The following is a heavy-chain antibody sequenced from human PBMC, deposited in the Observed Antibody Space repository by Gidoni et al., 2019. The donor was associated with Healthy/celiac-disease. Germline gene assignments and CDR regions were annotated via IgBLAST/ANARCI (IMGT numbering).Heavy chain of an antibody. CDR3: TRDGFEVTTYYYYGMDV. D-gene: IGHD1-1*01. CDR2: IRSKAYGGTT. CDR1: GFTFGDYA. V-gene: IGHV3-49*03. Sequence: EVQLVESGGGLVQPGRSLRLSCTASGFTFGDYALSWFRRAPGKGLEWVGFIRSKAYGGTTEYAASVKGRFTISRDDSKSIAYLQMNSLKTEDTAVYYCTRDGFEVTTYYYYGMDVWGQGTTVTVSS. J-gene: IGHJ6*02.